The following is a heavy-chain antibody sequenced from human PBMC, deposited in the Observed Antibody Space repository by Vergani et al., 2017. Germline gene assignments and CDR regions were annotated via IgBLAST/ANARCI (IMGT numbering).Heavy chain of an antibody. Sequence: EVQLVESGGGLVQPGGSLRLACAASGFTVSSYSMNWVRQAPGKGLQWVSILYTPGTEDYAESVKGRFTVSRDDSKNVLYLQMTSLGAEDTAIYFCARDRFDYGDYELESWGQGTLVTVSS. V-gene: IGHV3-66*02. CDR1: GFTVSSYS. CDR2: LYTPGTE. J-gene: IGHJ4*02. D-gene: IGHD4-17*01. CDR3: ARDRFDYGDYELES.